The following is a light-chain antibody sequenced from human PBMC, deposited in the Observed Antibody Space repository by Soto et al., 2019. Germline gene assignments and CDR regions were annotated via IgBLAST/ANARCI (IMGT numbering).Light chain of an antibody. J-gene: IGKJ1*01. CDR3: QQYGSSPKT. Sequence: EIVWTQSPGTLSLSPGERATLSCRASQSVSSSYLAWYQKKPGQAPRLLIYGASSRATGIPDRFSGIVSGTDFNLTISRLETEDCAVYDCQQYGSSPKTFCQLTKVDIK. V-gene: IGKV3-20*01. CDR2: GAS. CDR1: QSVSSSY.